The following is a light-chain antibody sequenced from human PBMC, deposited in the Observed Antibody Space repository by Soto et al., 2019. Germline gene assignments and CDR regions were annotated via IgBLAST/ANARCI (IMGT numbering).Light chain of an antibody. J-gene: IGKJ1*01. CDR1: QSVRGN. CDR2: GAS. Sequence: EIVMTQSPATLSVSPGERATLSGRASQSVRGNLAWYQQKPGQSPRLLIYGASSRATGIPDRFSGSGSGTDFTLTISRLEPEDFAVYYCQQYGSSPWTFGQGTKVDIK. CDR3: QQYGSSPWT. V-gene: IGKV3-20*01.